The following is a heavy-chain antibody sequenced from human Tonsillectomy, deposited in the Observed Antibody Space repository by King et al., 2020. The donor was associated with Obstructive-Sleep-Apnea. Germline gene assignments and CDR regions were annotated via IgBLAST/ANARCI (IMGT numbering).Heavy chain of an antibody. J-gene: IGHJ6*02. D-gene: IGHD5-12*01. Sequence: QLVQSGGGLVQPGGSLRLSCAASGFTFSSYWMSWVRQAPGKGLEWVANIKQDGSEKYYVDSVKGRFTISRDNAKNSLYLQMNSLRAEDTAVYYCASYSGYDYEYYYYGMDVWGQGTTVTVSS. CDR1: GFTFSSYW. CDR2: IKQDGSEK. V-gene: IGHV3-7*01. CDR3: ASYSGYDYEYYYYGMDV.